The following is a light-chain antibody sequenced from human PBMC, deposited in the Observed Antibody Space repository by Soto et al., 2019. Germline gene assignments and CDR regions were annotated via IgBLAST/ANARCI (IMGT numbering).Light chain of an antibody. CDR1: RSISDW. J-gene: IGKJ1*01. CDR2: DAS. V-gene: IGKV1-5*01. Sequence: TQMTQSPSRRYHSFREEVNITCRASRSISDWLAWYQQKPGKAPELLIFDASSLKSGVPGRFSGSGSGTEFTLTISRLQPDDVATYYCLQYSSHSWTFGQGTKVDIK. CDR3: LQYSSHSWT.